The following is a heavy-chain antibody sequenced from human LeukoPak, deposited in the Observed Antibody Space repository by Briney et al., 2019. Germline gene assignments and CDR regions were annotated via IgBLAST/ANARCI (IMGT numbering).Heavy chain of an antibody. Sequence: SETLSLTCAVYGGSFSGYYWSWIRQPPGKGLEWTGEINHSGSTNYNPSLKSRVTISVDTSKNQFSLKLSSVTAADTAVYYCARGRFYDFWSGYYFDYWGQGTLVTVSS. V-gene: IGHV4-34*01. CDR3: ARGRFYDFWSGYYFDY. D-gene: IGHD3-3*01. CDR2: INHSGST. CDR1: GGSFSGYY. J-gene: IGHJ4*02.